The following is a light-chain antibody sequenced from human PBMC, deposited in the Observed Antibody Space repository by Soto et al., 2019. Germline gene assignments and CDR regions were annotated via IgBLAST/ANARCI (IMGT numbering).Light chain of an antibody. V-gene: IGKV3-15*01. J-gene: IGKJ3*01. CDR3: QQYGASPFT. CDR2: GAS. Sequence: EIEMTQSPVTLSGSPGETVALSCRASQSVDINVAWYQQKGGQAPRLLISGASSRAAGIPVRFSGSGSGTDFVLSIDRLEVEDSGIYYCQQYGASPFTFGPGTRVDIK. CDR1: QSVDIN.